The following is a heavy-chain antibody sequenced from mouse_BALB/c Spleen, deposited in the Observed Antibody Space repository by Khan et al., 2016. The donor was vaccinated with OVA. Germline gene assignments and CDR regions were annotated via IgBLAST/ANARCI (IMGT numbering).Heavy chain of an antibody. CDR3: ARTLYGSGYDYAMDY. Sequence: VETVKISCKASGYIFTNYGMTWVKQAPGKGLKWMGWINTYTGEPTYADDFKGRFAFSLETSANTAYLQINNLKNEDTATYFCARTLYGSGYDYAMDYWGQGTSVTVSS. CDR1: GYIFTNYG. D-gene: IGHD1-1*01. V-gene: IGHV9-3-1*01. J-gene: IGHJ4*01. CDR2: INTYTGEP.